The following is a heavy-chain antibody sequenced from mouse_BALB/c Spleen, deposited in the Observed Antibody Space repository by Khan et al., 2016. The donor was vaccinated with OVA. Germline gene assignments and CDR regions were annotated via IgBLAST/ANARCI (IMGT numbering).Heavy chain of an antibody. J-gene: IGHJ4*01. CDR1: GFSLTNYG. CDR3: ARQPYYHYNIMDY. CDR2: IWSDGST. V-gene: IGHV2-6-1*01. Sequence: VQLQESGPGLAAPSQSLSITCTISGFSLTNYGVHWVRQPSGKGLEWLAVIWSDGSTTYNSALKSRLTITKDNSQSQVFLKMNSLQTDDTAIYFCARQPYYHYNIMDYWGQGTSVTVSS. D-gene: IGHD2-10*01.